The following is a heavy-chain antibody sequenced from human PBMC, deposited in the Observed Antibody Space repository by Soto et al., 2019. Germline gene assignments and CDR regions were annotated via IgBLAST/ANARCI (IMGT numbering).Heavy chain of an antibody. CDR2: ISAYNGNT. J-gene: IGHJ5*02. D-gene: IGHD3-22*01. CDR3: AREITMILAGWFAP. V-gene: IGHV1-18*01. CDR1: GYTFTNYG. Sequence: ASVKVSCKASGYTFTNYGITWVRQAPGQGLEWMGWISAYNGNTNYAQKLQGRVTMTTDTSTSTAYMELRSLRSDDTAVYYCAREITMILAGWFAPWGQGTLVTVSS.